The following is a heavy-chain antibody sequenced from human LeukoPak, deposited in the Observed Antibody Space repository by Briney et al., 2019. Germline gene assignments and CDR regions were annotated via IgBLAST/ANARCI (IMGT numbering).Heavy chain of an antibody. D-gene: IGHD3-10*01. CDR2: IWYDGSQK. J-gene: IGHJ3*02. V-gene: IGHV3-33*01. CDR3: ATSVGGNTYYYTSGSYTDGFDI. CDR1: GFTFGDYA. Sequence: GGSLRLSCTASGFTFGDYAMSWVRQAPGKGLEWVAVIWYDGSQKYYAESVQGRFTVSRDNSKDTLDLQMNSLRAEDTAVYYCATSVGGNTYYYTSGSYTDGFDIWGQGTMVTVSS.